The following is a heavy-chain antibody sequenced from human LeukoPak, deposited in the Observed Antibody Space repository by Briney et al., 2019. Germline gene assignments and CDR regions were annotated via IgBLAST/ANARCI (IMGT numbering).Heavy chain of an antibody. J-gene: IGHJ3*01. CDR2: MHPNTGNT. CDR1: GYTFTTYD. Sequence: PWASVKVSCKASGYTFTTYDLNWVRQTTGQGLEWMGWMHPNTGNTDFAQKFQGRVTLTRDTSTDTAYMELSSLTPDDTAVYYCARGRSSLNDAFDVWGQGTLITVSS. CDR3: ARGRSSLNDAFDV. V-gene: IGHV1-8*01.